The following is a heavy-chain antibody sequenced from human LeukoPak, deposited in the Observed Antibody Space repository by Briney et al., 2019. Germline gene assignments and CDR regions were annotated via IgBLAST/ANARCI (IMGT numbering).Heavy chain of an antibody. J-gene: IGHJ3*02. CDR3: AKASGSAPDDAFDI. D-gene: IGHD1-26*01. V-gene: IGHV3-7*03. Sequence: GGSLRLSCAASGFTFSNYWMNWVRQAPGKGLEWVANIKQDGSEIFYVDSVKGRFTISRDNAKNSLYLQMNSLRAEDTALYYCAKASGSAPDDAFDIWGQGTMVTVSS. CDR1: GFTFSNYW. CDR2: IKQDGSEI.